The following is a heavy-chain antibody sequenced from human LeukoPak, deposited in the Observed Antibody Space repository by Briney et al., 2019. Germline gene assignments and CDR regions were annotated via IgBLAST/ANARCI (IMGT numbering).Heavy chain of an antibody. CDR1: GFTFSSYA. CDR3: AKESVVRYFDWSYSGEFDY. CDR2: ISGSGGST. V-gene: IGHV3-23*01. D-gene: IGHD3-9*01. Sequence: GGSLRLSCAASGFTFSSYAMSWVRQAPGKGLEWVSAISGSGGSTYYADSVKGRFTISRDNSKNTLYLQMNSLRAEDAAVYYCAKESVVRYFDWSYSGEFDYWGQGTLVTVSS. J-gene: IGHJ4*02.